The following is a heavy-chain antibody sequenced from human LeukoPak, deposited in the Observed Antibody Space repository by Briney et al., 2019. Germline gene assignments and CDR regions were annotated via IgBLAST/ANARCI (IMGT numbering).Heavy chain of an antibody. D-gene: IGHD6-6*01. J-gene: IGHJ4*02. CDR3: ARDEYDSLDY. CDR2: INSDGSTA. V-gene: IGHV3-74*01. Sequence: PGGSLRLSCAASGFTFSNFWMHWVRQAPGKGLVWVSRINSDGSTASYADSVKGRFTISRDNAKNTLYLQMNSLRAEDTAVYYCARDEYDSLDYWGQGTLVTVSS. CDR1: GFTFSNFW.